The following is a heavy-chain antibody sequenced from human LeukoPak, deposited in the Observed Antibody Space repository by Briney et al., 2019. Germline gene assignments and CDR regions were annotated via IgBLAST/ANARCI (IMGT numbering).Heavy chain of an antibody. J-gene: IGHJ4*02. CDR3: AKVWSGYGSGTLGG. CDR2: ISYDGSNK. Sequence: PGGSLRLSCAASGFTFSSYGMHWVRQAPGKGLEWVAVISYDGSNKYCADSVKGRFTISRDNSKNTLYLQMNSLRAEDTAVYYCAKVWSGYGSGTLGGWGQGTLVTVSS. D-gene: IGHD3-10*01. CDR1: GFTFSSYG. V-gene: IGHV3-33*05.